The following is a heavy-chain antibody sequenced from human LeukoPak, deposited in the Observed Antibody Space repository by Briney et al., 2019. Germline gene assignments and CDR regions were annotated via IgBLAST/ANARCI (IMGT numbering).Heavy chain of an antibody. Sequence: PWGSLRLSCAASGFTFDDYTMYWGWQGPGTGLEWVSGICWNSGSIGYADSSKGRFTISRDNSKNSLYLQMNSLRAEDTALYYCAKDIAVAGTGYFYYWGQGTLVTVSS. CDR3: AKDIAVAGTGYFYY. V-gene: IGHV3-9*01. D-gene: IGHD6-19*01. CDR1: GFTFDDYT. J-gene: IGHJ4*02. CDR2: ICWNSGSI.